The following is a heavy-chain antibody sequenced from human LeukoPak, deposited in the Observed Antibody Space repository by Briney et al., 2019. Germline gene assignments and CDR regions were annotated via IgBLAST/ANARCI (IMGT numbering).Heavy chain of an antibody. D-gene: IGHD6-19*01. CDR1: GGSFSGYY. Sequence: PSETLSFTCAVYGGSFSGYYWSWIRQPPGKGLEWIGETNHSGSTNYNPSLKSRVTISVDTSKKQFSLKLSSVTAADTAVYYCARSSGWYYYFDYWGQGTLVTVSS. V-gene: IGHV4-34*01. CDR3: ARSSGWYYYFDY. J-gene: IGHJ4*02. CDR2: TNHSGST.